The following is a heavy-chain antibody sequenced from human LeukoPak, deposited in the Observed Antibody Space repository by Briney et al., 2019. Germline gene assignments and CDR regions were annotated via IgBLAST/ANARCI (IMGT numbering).Heavy chain of an antibody. V-gene: IGHV3-48*03. Sequence: GGSLRLSCAASGFTFSSYEMNWVRQAPGKGLEWVSYISSSGSTIYYADSVKGRFTISRDNSKNTLYLQMNSLRAEDTAVYYCAKDQKGYCSSTSCYSFDYWGQGTLVTVSS. CDR1: GFTFSSYE. D-gene: IGHD2-2*01. CDR3: AKDQKGYCSSTSCYSFDY. J-gene: IGHJ4*02. CDR2: ISSSGSTI.